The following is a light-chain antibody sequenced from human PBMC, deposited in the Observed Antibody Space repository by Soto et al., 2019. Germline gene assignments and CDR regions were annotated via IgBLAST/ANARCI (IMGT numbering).Light chain of an antibody. Sequence: VLTQSPATLSVSPGEGATLSCRAIQSVGRSLAWYQQKPGQTPRLLMFDSSTRATGIPAKFSGSGSGTEFTLTISSLQSEDFAIFYCQQYDEWPLTFGPGTKVEI. CDR3: QQYDEWPLT. CDR1: QSVGRS. V-gene: IGKV3-15*01. J-gene: IGKJ3*01. CDR2: DSS.